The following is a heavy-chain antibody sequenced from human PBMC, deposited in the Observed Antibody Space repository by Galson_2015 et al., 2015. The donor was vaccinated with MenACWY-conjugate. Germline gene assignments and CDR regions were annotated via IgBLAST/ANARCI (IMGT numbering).Heavy chain of an antibody. J-gene: IGHJ5*02. CDR3: ARRATTGWFDP. CDR1: GASMSNYS. V-gene: IGHV4-59*13. Sequence: ETLSLTCTVSGASMSNYSWTWVRQSPEKGLEWVGHIYHSGATNYNPSLQSRVIISTDASKGQISLNLASVSAADTAVYYCARRATTGWFDPWGQGTQVTVSS. CDR2: IYHSGAT. D-gene: IGHD4-17*01.